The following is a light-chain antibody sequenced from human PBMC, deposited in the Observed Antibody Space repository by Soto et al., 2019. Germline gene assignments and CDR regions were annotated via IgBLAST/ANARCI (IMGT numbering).Light chain of an antibody. V-gene: IGLV2-14*01. J-gene: IGLJ2*01. CDR2: DVS. CDR3: SSYTGSSTPLV. Sequence: QSVLTQPASVSGSPGQSITISCTGTSSDVGGYNYVSWYQQHPGKAPKLMIYDVSNRPSGVSNRFSGSKSGNTASLTISGLQADDEADYYCSSYTGSSTPLVFGGGTKLTVL. CDR1: SSDVGGYNY.